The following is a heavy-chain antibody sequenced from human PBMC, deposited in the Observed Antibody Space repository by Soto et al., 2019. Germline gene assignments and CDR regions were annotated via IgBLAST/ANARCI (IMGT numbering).Heavy chain of an antibody. CDR3: AREPYSSSSYGLDV. D-gene: IGHD6-6*01. V-gene: IGHV4-59*01. Sequence: PSETLSLTCTVSGGSISSYYWSWIRQPPGKGLEWIGYIYYSGSTNYNPSLKSRVTISVDTSKNQFSLKLSSVTAADTAVYYCAREPYSSSSYGLDVWGQGTTVTVSS. J-gene: IGHJ6*02. CDR1: GGSISSYY. CDR2: IYYSGST.